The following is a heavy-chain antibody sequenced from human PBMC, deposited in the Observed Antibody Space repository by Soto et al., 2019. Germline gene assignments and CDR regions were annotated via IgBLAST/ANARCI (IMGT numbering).Heavy chain of an antibody. D-gene: IGHD2-2*01. CDR3: ARARYQLLHPYYYGMDV. Sequence: QVQLQESGPGLVKPSENLSLTCTVSGGSISSYYWSWIRQSPGQGLEWIGYIHYSGSTKSNPSLKRRFTISVVTSRSQVSLKLSSVTAADSAVYFCARARYQLLHPYYYGMDVWGQGTTVTVSS. CDR1: GGSISSYY. J-gene: IGHJ6*02. V-gene: IGHV4-59*01. CDR2: IHYSGST.